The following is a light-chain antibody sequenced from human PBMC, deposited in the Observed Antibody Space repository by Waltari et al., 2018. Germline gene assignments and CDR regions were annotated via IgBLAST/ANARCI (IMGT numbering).Light chain of an antibody. CDR1: QSVGRS. V-gene: IGKV3-20*01. J-gene: IGKJ1*01. Sequence: EIVLPQSPGTLSLSPGERATLSCRASQSVGRSLAWYQQKPGQSPRLLIYGASSRATGIPDRFSGSGSGTDFSLTISRLAADDLSVYYCQHYVRLPVTFGQGTKVEI. CDR2: GAS. CDR3: QHYVRLPVT.